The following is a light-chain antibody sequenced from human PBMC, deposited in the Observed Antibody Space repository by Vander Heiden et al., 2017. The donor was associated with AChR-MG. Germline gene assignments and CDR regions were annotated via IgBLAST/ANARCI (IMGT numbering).Light chain of an antibody. CDR1: QTVRSNY. V-gene: IGKV3-20*01. Sequence: EIVLTQSPGALSLFPGERASLSCRASQTVRSNYLAWYQQKPGQAPRLLIYSASTRATGIPDRFSGGGSGADFTLTISRLEPEDSAVYYCQQYGSSPPWTFGQGTKVEIK. CDR2: SAS. CDR3: QQYGSSPPWT. J-gene: IGKJ1*01.